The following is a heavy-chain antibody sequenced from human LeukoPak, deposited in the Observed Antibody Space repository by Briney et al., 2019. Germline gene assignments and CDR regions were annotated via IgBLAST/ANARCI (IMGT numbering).Heavy chain of an antibody. CDR1: GYTFTGYY. CDR2: INPNSGGT. Sequence: ASVKVSCKASGYTFTGYYMHWVRQAPGQGLEWMGWINPNSGGTKYSQKFQGRVTITRDTSASTAYMELSSLRSEDTAVYYCARVWAYYYASGTQPFDYWGQGTLVTVSS. CDR3: ARVWAYYYASGTQPFDY. D-gene: IGHD3-10*01. V-gene: IGHV1-2*02. J-gene: IGHJ4*02.